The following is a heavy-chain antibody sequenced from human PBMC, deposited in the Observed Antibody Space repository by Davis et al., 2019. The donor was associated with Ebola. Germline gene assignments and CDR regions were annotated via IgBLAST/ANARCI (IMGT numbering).Heavy chain of an antibody. D-gene: IGHD3-10*01. CDR2: ISWNSGSI. CDR1: GFTFADYA. V-gene: IGHV3-9*01. J-gene: IGHJ4*02. Sequence: GGSLRLSCAASGFTFADYAMHWVRQAPGKGLEWVSGISWNSGSIGYADSVKGRFTISRDNAKNSLYLQMNSLRAEDTALYYCAKVYYYGSFYYFDYWGQGTLVTVSS. CDR3: AKVYYYGSFYYFDY.